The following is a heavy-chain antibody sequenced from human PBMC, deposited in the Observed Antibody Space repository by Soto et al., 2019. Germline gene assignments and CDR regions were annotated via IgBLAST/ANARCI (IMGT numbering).Heavy chain of an antibody. J-gene: IGHJ4*02. CDR1: GFTVSGDY. CDR3: TKVSPQWLVHDY. CDR2: IHFGGNT. D-gene: IGHD6-19*01. V-gene: IGHV3-53*02. Sequence: EVQLVETGGGLIQPGGSLRISCAASGFTVSGDYVSWVRQAPGKGLECVSVIHFGGNTYYADSVKGRFTVSRDNSKNTLYLQMNSLRVEDTAIYFCTKVSPQWLVHDYWGQGTLVTVSS.